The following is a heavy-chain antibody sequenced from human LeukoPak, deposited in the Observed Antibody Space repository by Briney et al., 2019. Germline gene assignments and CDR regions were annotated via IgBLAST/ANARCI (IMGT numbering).Heavy chain of an antibody. CDR2: MNPNSGNT. Sequence: ASVKVSCKVSGYTFTSYDINWVRQATGQGLEWMGWMNPNSGNTGYAQKFQGRVTMTRNTSISTAYMELSSLRSEDTAVYYCARKVRPHFFDYYYGMDVWGQGTTVTVSS. D-gene: IGHD1-1*01. J-gene: IGHJ6*02. V-gene: IGHV1-8*01. CDR3: ARKVRPHFFDYYYGMDV. CDR1: GYTFTSYD.